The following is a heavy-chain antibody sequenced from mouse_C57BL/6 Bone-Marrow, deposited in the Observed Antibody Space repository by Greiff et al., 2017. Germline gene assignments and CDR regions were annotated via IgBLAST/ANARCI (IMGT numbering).Heavy chain of an antibody. V-gene: IGHV6-6*01. Sequence: EVQRVESGGGLVQPGGSMKLSCAASGFTFSDAWMDWVRQSPEKGLEWVAEIRNKANNHATYYAESVKGRFTISRDDSKSSVYLQMNSLRAEDTGIYYCTTCLEWYFDVWGTGTTVTVSS. CDR1: GFTFSDAW. CDR3: TTCLEWYFDV. J-gene: IGHJ1*03. CDR2: IRNKANNHAT.